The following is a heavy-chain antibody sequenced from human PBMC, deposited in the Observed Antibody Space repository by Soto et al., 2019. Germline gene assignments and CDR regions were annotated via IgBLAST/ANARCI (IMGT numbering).Heavy chain of an antibody. V-gene: IGHV3-23*01. CDR1: GFTFNNYA. CDR3: AKDGKDRSSWWYFDL. Sequence: EVQLLESGGGLVQPGGSLRLSCAASGFTFNNYAMTLVRQAPGKGLEWVSAISGSGSSTYYADSVKGPFTISRDNSNNTLNLQMNSLRAEDTTIYYCAKDGKDRSSWWYFDLWGRGTLVTVSS. J-gene: IGHJ2*01. D-gene: IGHD2-15*01. CDR2: ISGSGSST.